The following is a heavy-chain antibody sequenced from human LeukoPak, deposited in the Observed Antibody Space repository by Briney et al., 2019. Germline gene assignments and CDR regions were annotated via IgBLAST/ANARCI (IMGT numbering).Heavy chain of an antibody. CDR2: ISASAGST. CDR3: AKEDSSAWYPPGCDAFDV. Sequence: PGGSLRLSCAASVFTFSSHAMSWVRQAPGKGLEGGSVISASAGSTDYADSVKGRFTISRDNSKNTVYLQMSSLRAEGTAVYFCAKEDSSAWYPPGCDAFDVWGQGTRVTVSS. D-gene: IGHD6-19*01. J-gene: IGHJ3*01. CDR1: VFTFSSHA. V-gene: IGHV3-23*01.